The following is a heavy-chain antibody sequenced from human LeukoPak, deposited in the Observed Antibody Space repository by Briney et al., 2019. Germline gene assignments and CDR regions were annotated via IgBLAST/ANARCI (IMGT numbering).Heavy chain of an antibody. CDR1: GFTFSSYS. CDR2: ISSIGSYI. CDR3: ARVLGSGSYYHYYYAMDV. J-gene: IGHJ6*02. V-gene: IGHV3-21*01. Sequence: GGSLRLSCAASGFTFSSYSVNWVRQAPGKGLEWVSSISSIGSYIYYADSVKGRFTISRDNAKNSLSLQMNSLRAEDTAVYYCARVLGSGSYYHYYYAMDVWAKGPRSPSP. D-gene: IGHD3-10*01.